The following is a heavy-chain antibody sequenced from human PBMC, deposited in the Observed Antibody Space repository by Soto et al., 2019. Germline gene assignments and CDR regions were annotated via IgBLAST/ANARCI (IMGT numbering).Heavy chain of an antibody. Sequence: PSETLSLTCTVSGGSISSGDYYWSWIRQPPGKGLEWIGYIYYSGSTYYNPSLKSRVTISVDTSKNQFSLKLSSVTAADTAVYYCARAQNPLVVVHSGAIDYWGQGTLVTVSS. CDR2: IYYSGST. J-gene: IGHJ4*02. V-gene: IGHV4-30-4*01. D-gene: IGHD2-15*01. CDR3: ARAQNPLVVVHSGAIDY. CDR1: GGSISSGDYY.